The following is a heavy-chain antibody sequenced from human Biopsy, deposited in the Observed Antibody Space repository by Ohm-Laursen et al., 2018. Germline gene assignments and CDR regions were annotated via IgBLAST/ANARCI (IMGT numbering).Heavy chain of an antibody. J-gene: IGHJ4*02. Sequence: SLRLSCAASGFIFSDYYMSWIRQAPGKGLEWVSNINRVGTIYYADSVRGRFTISRDNAKNSLYLQMNSLRVEDTAVYYCATDGAGSYNENWGQGTLVSVSS. D-gene: IGHD3-10*01. CDR3: ATDGAGSYNEN. CDR2: INRVGTI. V-gene: IGHV3-11*01. CDR1: GFIFSDYY.